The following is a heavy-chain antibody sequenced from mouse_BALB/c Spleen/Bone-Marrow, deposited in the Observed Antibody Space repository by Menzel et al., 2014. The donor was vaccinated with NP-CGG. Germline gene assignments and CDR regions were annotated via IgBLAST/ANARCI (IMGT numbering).Heavy chain of an antibody. J-gene: IGHJ3*02. D-gene: IGHD1-1*01. CDR3: ARQILRGFGY. Sequence: EVKLVESGGGLVKPGGSLKLSCAASGFAFSSYDMPWVRQTPEKRLVWVAYISSGGGSTYYADTVKDRFTISRDNAKNTLYLQMSRLKYEDTAMYYCARQILRGFGYWGQGTPVSVSA. CDR2: ISSGGGST. CDR1: GFAFSSYD. V-gene: IGHV5-12-1*01.